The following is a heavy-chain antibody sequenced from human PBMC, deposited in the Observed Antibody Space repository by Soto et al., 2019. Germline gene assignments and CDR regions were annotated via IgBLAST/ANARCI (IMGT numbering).Heavy chain of an antibody. CDR3: ARDVGPARRYYYGMDV. CDR2: IYSGGST. Sequence: EVQLVESGGGLIQPGGSLRLSCAASGFTVSSNYMSWVRQAPGKGLEWVSVIYSGGSTYYADSVKGRFTISRDNTKNTLYLQMNSLRAEDTAVYYCARDVGPARRYYYGMDVWGQGTTVTVSS. D-gene: IGHD2-2*01. V-gene: IGHV3-53*01. J-gene: IGHJ6*02. CDR1: GFTVSSNY.